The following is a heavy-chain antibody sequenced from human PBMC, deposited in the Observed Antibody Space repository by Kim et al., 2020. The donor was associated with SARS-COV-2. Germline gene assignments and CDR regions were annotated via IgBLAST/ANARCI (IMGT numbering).Heavy chain of an antibody. CDR1: GGTFSSYA. V-gene: IGHV1-69*13. Sequence: SVKVSCKASGGTFSSYAISWVRQAPGEGLEWMGGIIPIFGTANYAHKFQGRVTITADESTNTAYMELSSLRSEDTAVYYCARGTPMIVVEDGAFDIWGQGTMVTGSS. CDR3: ARGTPMIVVEDGAFDI. J-gene: IGHJ3*02. CDR2: IIPIFGTA. D-gene: IGHD3-22*01.